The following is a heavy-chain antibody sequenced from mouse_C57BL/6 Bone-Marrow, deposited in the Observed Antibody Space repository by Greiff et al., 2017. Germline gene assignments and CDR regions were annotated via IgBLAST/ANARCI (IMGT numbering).Heavy chain of an antibody. CDR2: IWGGGST. J-gene: IGHJ4*01. Sequence: QVQLKQSGPGLVAPSQSLSITCTVSGFSLTSYGVDWVRQPPGKGLEWLGVIWGGGSTNYNSALMSRLSISKDNSKSQVFLKMNSLHTDDTAMYYCAKHCYYGSSCDAMDYWGQGTSVTVSS. D-gene: IGHD1-1*01. CDR1: GFSLTSYG. CDR3: AKHCYYGSSCDAMDY. V-gene: IGHV2-9*01.